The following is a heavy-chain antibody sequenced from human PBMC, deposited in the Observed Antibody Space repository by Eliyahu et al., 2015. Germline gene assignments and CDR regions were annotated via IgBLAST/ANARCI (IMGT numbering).Heavy chain of an antibody. CDR3: AKGPESSSWYQGYFDY. V-gene: IGHV3-30*18. CDR1: GFTFSSYG. J-gene: IGHJ4*02. D-gene: IGHD6-13*01. CDR2: ISYDGSNK. Sequence: QVQLVESGGGVVQPGRSLRLSCAAXGFTFSSYGMHWVRQAPGKGLEWVAVISYDGSNKYYADSVKGRFTISRDNSKNTVYLQMNSLRAEDTAVYYCAKGPESSSWYQGYFDYWGQGTLVTVSS.